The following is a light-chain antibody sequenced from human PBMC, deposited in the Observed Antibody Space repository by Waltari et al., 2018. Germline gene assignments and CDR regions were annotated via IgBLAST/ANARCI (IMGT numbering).Light chain of an antibody. Sequence: QSVFTQAPPVSAAPGQTVTISCSRTNPNICTNYVTWYQQLPGAAPKIVIYEDKRRPSGIPDRFSGSKSGASATLGITGLQTGDEADYYCGSWDSSLGIGVLGGGTRLTVL. CDR2: EDK. CDR3: GSWDSSLGIGV. J-gene: IGLJ3*02. CDR1: NPNICTNY. V-gene: IGLV1-51*01.